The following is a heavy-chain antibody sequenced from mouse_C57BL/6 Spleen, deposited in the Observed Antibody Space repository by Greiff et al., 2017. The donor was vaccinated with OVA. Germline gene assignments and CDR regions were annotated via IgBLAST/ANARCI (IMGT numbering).Heavy chain of an antibody. J-gene: IGHJ4*01. D-gene: IGHD3-2*02. CDR3: ARYISSSGYVYYAMDY. V-gene: IGHV7-3*01. CDR2: IRNKANGYTT. Sequence: EVMLVESGGGLVQPGGSLSLSCAASGFTFTDYYMSWVRQPPGKALEWLGFIRNKANGYTTEYSASVKGRFTISRDNSQSILYLQMNALRAEDSATYYCARYISSSGYVYYAMDYWGQGTSVTVSS. CDR1: GFTFTDYY.